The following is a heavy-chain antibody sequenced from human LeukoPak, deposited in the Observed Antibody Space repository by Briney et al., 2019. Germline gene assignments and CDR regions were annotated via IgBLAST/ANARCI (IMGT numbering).Heavy chain of an antibody. CDR1: GFTFSSYS. D-gene: IGHD5-18*01. J-gene: IGHJ4*02. V-gene: IGHV3-48*01. CDR3: AKGSGYSYGLSLDY. CDR2: ISSSSSTI. Sequence: GGSLRLSCAASGFTFSSYSMNWVRQAPGKGLEWVSYISSSSSTIYYADSVKGRFTISRDNAKNSLYLQMNSLRAEDTAVYYCAKGSGYSYGLSLDYWGQGTLVTVSS.